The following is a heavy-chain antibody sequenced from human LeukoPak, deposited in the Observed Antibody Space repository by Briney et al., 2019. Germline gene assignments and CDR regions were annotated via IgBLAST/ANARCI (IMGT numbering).Heavy chain of an antibody. CDR2: IYPGDSDT. V-gene: IGHV5-51*01. Sequence: GESLKISCNGSGYSFTSYWLGWVRQMPGKGLEWMGIIYPGDSDTRYSPSFQGQVTISADKSISTAYLQWSSLKASDTAMYYCARTAPTLAYDYWGQGTLVTVSS. J-gene: IGHJ4*02. CDR3: ARTAPTLAYDY. D-gene: IGHD3-16*01. CDR1: GYSFTSYW.